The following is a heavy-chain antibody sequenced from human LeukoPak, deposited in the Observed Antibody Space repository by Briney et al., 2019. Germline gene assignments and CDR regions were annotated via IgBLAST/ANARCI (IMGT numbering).Heavy chain of an antibody. Sequence: GGSLRLSCAASGFTFSSYWMSWVRQAPGKGLEWIAHISSNGSSIYYADSVNGRFTISRDNAKNSLYLQMNSLRVEDTAVYYCARVPGYDFWSGYTNNWFDPWGQGTLVTVSS. V-gene: IGHV3-48*01. D-gene: IGHD3-3*01. CDR3: ARVPGYDFWSGYTNNWFDP. J-gene: IGHJ5*02. CDR2: ISSNGSSI. CDR1: GFTFSSYW.